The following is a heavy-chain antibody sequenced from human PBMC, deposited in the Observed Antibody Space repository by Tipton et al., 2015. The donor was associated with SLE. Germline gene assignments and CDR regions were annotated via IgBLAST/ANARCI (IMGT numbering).Heavy chain of an antibody. Sequence: QSGPEVKKPGSSVKVSCKASGGTFSSYAISWVRQAPGQGLEWMGGIIPIFGTANYAQKFQGRVTITTDESTSTAYMELSSLRSEDTAVYYCARDQGYNDYPWYFDLWGRGTLATVSS. V-gene: IGHV1-69*05. J-gene: IGHJ2*01. CDR1: GGTFSSYA. CDR2: IIPIFGTA. CDR3: ARDQGYNDYPWYFDL. D-gene: IGHD5-12*01.